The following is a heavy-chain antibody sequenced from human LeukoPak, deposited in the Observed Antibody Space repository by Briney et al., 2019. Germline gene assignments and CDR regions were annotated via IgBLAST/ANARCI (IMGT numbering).Heavy chain of an antibody. CDR2: IYSGGST. CDR3: AREIYDSSGHDAFDI. J-gene: IGHJ3*02. Sequence: PGGSLRLSCAASGFTVSSNYMSWVRQAPGKGLEWVSVIYSGGSTYYADSVKGRFTISRDNSKNTLYLQMNSLRAEDTAVYYCAREIYDSSGHDAFDIWGQGTMVTVSS. CDR1: GFTVSSNY. V-gene: IGHV3-66*01. D-gene: IGHD3-22*01.